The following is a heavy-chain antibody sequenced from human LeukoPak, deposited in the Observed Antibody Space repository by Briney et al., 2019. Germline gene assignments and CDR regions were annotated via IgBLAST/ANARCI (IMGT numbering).Heavy chain of an antibody. Sequence: ASVKVSCKVSVYTLTEFSMHWVRQAPGKGLEWMGGFDPEDGETIYAQKFQGRVTMTEDTSTDTAYMELSSLRSEDTAVYYCATSYSSGWYYFDYWGQGTLVTVSS. V-gene: IGHV1-24*01. CDR3: ATSYSSGWYYFDY. CDR1: VYTLTEFS. D-gene: IGHD6-19*01. J-gene: IGHJ4*02. CDR2: FDPEDGET.